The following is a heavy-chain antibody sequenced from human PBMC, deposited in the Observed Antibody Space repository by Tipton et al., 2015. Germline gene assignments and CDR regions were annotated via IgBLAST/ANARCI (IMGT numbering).Heavy chain of an antibody. V-gene: IGHV4-38-2*01. D-gene: IGHD4-23*01. Sequence: TLSLTCAVSGNSINSGYYWGWIRQPPGKGLEWIGSIYHSGNTHYNPSLKSRVTISVDTSKTQFSLKMSSVTASDTAVYYCARARGRHGGLFDSWGQGILVTVSS. CDR2: IYHSGNT. J-gene: IGHJ4*02. CDR3: ARARGRHGGLFDS. CDR1: GNSINSGYY.